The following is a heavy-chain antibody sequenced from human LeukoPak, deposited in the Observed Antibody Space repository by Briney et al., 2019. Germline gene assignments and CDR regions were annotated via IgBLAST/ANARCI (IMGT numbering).Heavy chain of an antibody. CDR1: GFTFDDYA. CDR2: ISWNSGSI. V-gene: IGHV3-9*01. CDR3: AKDIALYYDSSGTFDY. D-gene: IGHD3-22*01. J-gene: IGHJ4*02. Sequence: GGSLRLSCAASGFTFDDYAMHWVRQAPGKGLEWVSGISWNSGSIGYADSVKGRFTISRDNAKNSLYLQVNSLRAEDTALYYCAKDIALYYDSSGTFDYWGQGTLVTVSS.